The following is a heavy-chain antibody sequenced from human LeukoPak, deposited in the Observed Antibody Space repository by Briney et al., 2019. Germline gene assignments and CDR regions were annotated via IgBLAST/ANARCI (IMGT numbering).Heavy chain of an antibody. V-gene: IGHV4-34*01. CDR1: GGSFSGYY. CDR3: ARLLRASIAARRVSYYFDY. J-gene: IGHJ4*02. Sequence: SETLSLTCAVYGGSFSGYYWSWIRQPPGKGLEWIGEINHSGSTNYNPSLKSRVTISVDTYKNQFSLKLSSVTAADTAVYYCARLLRASIAARRVSYYFDYWGQGTLVTVSS. D-gene: IGHD6-6*01. CDR2: INHSGST.